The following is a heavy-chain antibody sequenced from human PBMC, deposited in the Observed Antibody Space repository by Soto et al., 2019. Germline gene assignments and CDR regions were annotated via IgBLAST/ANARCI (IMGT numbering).Heavy chain of an antibody. Sequence: QVQLQESGPGLVKPSQTLSLTCTVSGGSISSGGYYWSWLRQHPGKGLEWIGYIYYSGSTYYNPSLKRRVTISVETSKNQFSLKLSSVTAADTAVYYCASELSVFDGLVWGQGTTVTVSS. CDR3: ASELSVFDGLV. V-gene: IGHV4-31*03. D-gene: IGHD3-9*01. CDR1: GGSISSGGYY. CDR2: IYYSGST. J-gene: IGHJ6*02.